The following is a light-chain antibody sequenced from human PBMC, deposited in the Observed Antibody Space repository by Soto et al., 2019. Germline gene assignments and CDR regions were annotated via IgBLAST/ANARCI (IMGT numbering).Light chain of an antibody. CDR2: EVS. J-gene: IGLJ1*01. CDR1: SSDVGGYNY. Sequence: QSVLTQPPSASGSPGQSVTISCTGTSSDVGGYNYVSWYQQHPGKAPKLMIYEVSKRPSGVPDRFSGSKSGNTASLTVSGLQAEDEADYYCSSYAGSNNFPYVSGTGTKVTVL. CDR3: SSYAGSNNFPYV. V-gene: IGLV2-8*01.